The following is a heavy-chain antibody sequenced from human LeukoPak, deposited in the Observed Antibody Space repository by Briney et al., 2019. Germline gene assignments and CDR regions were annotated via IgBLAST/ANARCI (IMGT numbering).Heavy chain of an antibody. V-gene: IGHV3-66*01. Sequence: GGSLRLSCVASGFTVSGRYMSWVRQAPGKGLEWVSVIYSGGSTYYADSVKGRFTISRDNSKNTLYLQMNSLRAEDTAVFYCARGPTAAPGQPQGSATLRYFDYWGQGTLVTVSS. CDR2: IYSGGST. J-gene: IGHJ4*02. D-gene: IGHD6-13*01. CDR1: GFTVSGRY. CDR3: ARGPTAAPGQPQGSATLRYFDY.